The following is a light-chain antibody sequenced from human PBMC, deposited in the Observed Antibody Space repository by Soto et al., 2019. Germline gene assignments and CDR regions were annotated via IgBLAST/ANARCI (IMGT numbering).Light chain of an antibody. CDR1: QSVSRNY. CDR2: DAS. Sequence: EIVLTQSPGTLSLSPGEGATLSCRASQSVSRNYLAWYQQKPGQAPRLLIYDASNRATGIPARFSGSGSGTDFTLTISSLEPEDFAVYYCQQYGSSPITFGQGTRLEIK. V-gene: IGKV3-20*01. J-gene: IGKJ5*01. CDR3: QQYGSSPIT.